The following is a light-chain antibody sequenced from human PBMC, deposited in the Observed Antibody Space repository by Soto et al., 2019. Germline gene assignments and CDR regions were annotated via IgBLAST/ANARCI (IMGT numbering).Light chain of an antibody. CDR1: SSNIGSNT. CDR2: SNN. CDR3: AAWDDSLNGPYV. Sequence: QSALTQPPSASGTPGQRVTISCSGSSSNIGSNTVNWYQQLPGTAAKLLIYSNNQRPSGVPDRFSGSKSGTSASLAISGLQSEDEADYYCAAWDDSLNGPYVFGTGTKVTVL. V-gene: IGLV1-44*01. J-gene: IGLJ1*01.